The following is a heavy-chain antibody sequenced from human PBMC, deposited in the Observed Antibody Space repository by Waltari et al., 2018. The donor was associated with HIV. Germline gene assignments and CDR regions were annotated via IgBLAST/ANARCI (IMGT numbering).Heavy chain of an antibody. V-gene: IGHV4-39*01. D-gene: IGHD3-22*01. CDR3: ARHKASTRYHLLGEGLGN. Sequence: QLQLRESGPGLVKPSETLSLTCTVSGGSITNPASYWGWIRQPPGKGLEWIATIYYSGGTYYSPSLKSRVTISVDTSKNQFSLKLTSVTAADTAVYYCARHKASTRYHLLGEGLGNWGPGTLVTVSS. CDR2: IYYSGGT. J-gene: IGHJ4*02. CDR1: GGSITNPASY.